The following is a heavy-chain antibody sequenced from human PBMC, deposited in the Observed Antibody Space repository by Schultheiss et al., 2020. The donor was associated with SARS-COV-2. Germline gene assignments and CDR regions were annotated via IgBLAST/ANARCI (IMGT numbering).Heavy chain of an antibody. CDR3: AFPAARV. Sequence: GGSLRLSCAASGFTFSSYAMHWVRQAPGKGLEWVAVISYDGSNKYYADSVKGRFTISRDNSKNTLYLQMNSLRAEDTAVYYCAFPAARVWGQGTLVTVSS. D-gene: IGHD6-6*01. CDR2: ISYDGSNK. J-gene: IGHJ4*02. V-gene: IGHV3-30-3*01. CDR1: GFTFSSYA.